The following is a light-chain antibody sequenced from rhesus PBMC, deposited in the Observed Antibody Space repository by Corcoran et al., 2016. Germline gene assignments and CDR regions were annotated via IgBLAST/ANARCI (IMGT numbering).Light chain of an antibody. CDR2: AAS. J-gene: IGKJ3*01. Sequence: DIRMTQSPSSLSASVGDRVTITCRASQGISTYLNWYQQKPGKAPKRLIYAASSLESGVPSRFSGSGSWTDFTLNISSLQPEDFATYFCLQYNSDPFTFGPGTKLDIK. V-gene: IGKV1-43*02. CDR1: QGISTY. CDR3: LQYNSDPFT.